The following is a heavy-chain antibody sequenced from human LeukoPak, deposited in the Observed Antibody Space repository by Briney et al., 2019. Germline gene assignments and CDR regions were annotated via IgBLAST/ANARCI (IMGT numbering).Heavy chain of an antibody. Sequence: SETLALTCTVSGVSISSSNSYWGWIRQPPGKGLEWIGSIYYTGNTYYNASLKSRVTISIDTSNNQISLRLISVTATDTAMYYCARQTGSGLFTLPGGQGTLVTVSS. V-gene: IGHV4-39*01. CDR2: IYYTGNT. J-gene: IGHJ4*02. CDR1: GVSISSSNSY. CDR3: ARQTGSGLFTLP. D-gene: IGHD3/OR15-3a*01.